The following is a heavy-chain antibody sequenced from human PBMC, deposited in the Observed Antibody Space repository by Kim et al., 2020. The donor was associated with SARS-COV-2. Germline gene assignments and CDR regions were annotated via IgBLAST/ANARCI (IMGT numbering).Heavy chain of an antibody. V-gene: IGHV4-39*01. CDR1: GASISSSGSY. D-gene: IGHD3-10*01. J-gene: IGHJ4*02. CDR3: AASGFDY. CDR2: IYYSGRT. Sequence: SETLSLTCTVSGASISSSGSYWGWMRQHPGKGLEWIGNIYYSGRTYSNPSLKSRVTISADTSKNQFSLKQSPVTAADTAVYYCAASGFDYWGVGTEVTVS.